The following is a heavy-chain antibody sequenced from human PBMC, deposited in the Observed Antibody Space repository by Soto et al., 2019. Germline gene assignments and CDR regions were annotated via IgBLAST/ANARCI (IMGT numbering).Heavy chain of an antibody. D-gene: IGHD6-19*01. CDR3: ARAVAVAGTWYFDL. V-gene: IGHV4-61*05. Sequence: PSETLSLTCTVSGGSISSSSYYWGWIRQPPGKGLEWIGYIYYSGSTNYNPSLKSRVTISVDTSKNQFSLKLSSVTAADTAVYYCARAVAVAGTWYFDLWGRGTLVTVSS. CDR2: IYYSGST. CDR1: GGSISSSSYY. J-gene: IGHJ2*01.